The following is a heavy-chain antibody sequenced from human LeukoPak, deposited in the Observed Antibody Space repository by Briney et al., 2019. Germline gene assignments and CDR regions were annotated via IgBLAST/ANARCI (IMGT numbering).Heavy chain of an antibody. J-gene: IGHJ4*02. V-gene: IGHV4-4*07. CDR3: ARTSPRAATFDY. CDR2: IYPSGST. Sequence: PSETLSLTCTVSGGSITSYYWSWIRQPAGKGLEWIGRIYPSGSTNYNPSLKSRVSMSVDTFKNQFSLKLTSVTAADTAVYYCARTSPRAATFDYWGQGTLVTVSS. CDR1: GGSITSYY. D-gene: IGHD2-15*01.